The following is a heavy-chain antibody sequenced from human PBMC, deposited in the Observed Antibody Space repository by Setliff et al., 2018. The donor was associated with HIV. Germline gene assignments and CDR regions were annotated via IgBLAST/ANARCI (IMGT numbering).Heavy chain of an antibody. V-gene: IGHV3-23*01. D-gene: IGHD1-1*01. J-gene: IGHJ6*03. CDR3: AKGAPQLFSYMDV. Sequence: PGGSLRLSCAASGFTFSTYSMAWVRRTPGKGPEWVAAIGSDGGATYYADSVKGRFTISRDNSKKTLFMQMNSLRAEDTAVYYCAKGAPQLFSYMDVWGKGTTVTVSS. CDR2: IGSDGGAT. CDR1: GFTFSTYS.